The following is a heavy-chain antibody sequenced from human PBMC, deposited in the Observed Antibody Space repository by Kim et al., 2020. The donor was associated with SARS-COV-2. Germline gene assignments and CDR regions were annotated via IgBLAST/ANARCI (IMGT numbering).Heavy chain of an antibody. V-gene: IGHV1-46*01. Sequence: AQKFQGRVTMTRDTSTSTGYMEVSSLRSEDTAVYYCARDRGGYSGYDIDYWGQGTLITVSS. CDR3: ARDRGGYSGYDIDY. J-gene: IGHJ4*02. D-gene: IGHD5-12*01.